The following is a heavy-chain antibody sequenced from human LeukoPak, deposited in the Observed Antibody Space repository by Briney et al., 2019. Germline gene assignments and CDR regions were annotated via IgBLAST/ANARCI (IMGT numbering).Heavy chain of an antibody. J-gene: IGHJ4*02. CDR2: ISAYSRNT. CDR1: GGTFSSYA. D-gene: IGHD3-9*01. CDR3: ARDWGPYYDILTGYYIHGY. Sequence: ASVKVSCKASGGTFSSYAISWVRQAPGQGLEWMGWISAYSRNTNYAQRFQGRVTMTTDTSTSTAYMELRSLRSDDTAVYYCARDWGPYYDILTGYYIHGYWGQGTLVTVSS. V-gene: IGHV1-18*01.